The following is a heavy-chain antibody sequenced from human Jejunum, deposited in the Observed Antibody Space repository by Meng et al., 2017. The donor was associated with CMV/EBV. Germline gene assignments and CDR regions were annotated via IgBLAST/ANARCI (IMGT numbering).Heavy chain of an antibody. D-gene: IGHD5-24*01. CDR1: EYTFIGYY. Sequence: SGKASEYTFIGYYINWVRQAPGQGLEWMGRINPNSGATNYAQNFQGRVTMTRDTSISTAYMELSSLKSDDTAFYFCARSETQLYLDYWGQGTLVTVSS. V-gene: IGHV1-2*06. J-gene: IGHJ4*02. CDR3: ARSETQLYLDY. CDR2: INPNSGAT.